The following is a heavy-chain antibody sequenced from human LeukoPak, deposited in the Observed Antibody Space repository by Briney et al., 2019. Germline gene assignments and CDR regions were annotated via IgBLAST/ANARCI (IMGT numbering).Heavy chain of an antibody. Sequence: TSSETLSLTCTVSGGSISSYYWGWIRQPPGKGLEWIGSIYHSGNTHYNTSLKSRITISANTSKNQFFLKLSSVTAADTAVYYCARSPAYGGQETLVTVSS. CDR2: IYHSGNT. CDR1: GGSISSYY. J-gene: IGHJ4*02. CDR3: ARSPAY. V-gene: IGHV4-38-2*02.